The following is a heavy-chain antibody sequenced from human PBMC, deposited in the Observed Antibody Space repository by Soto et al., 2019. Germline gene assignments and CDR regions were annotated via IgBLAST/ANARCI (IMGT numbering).Heavy chain of an antibody. CDR3: ALGTYYYDSSGYYGY. CDR2: ISSSSSYI. D-gene: IGHD3-22*01. J-gene: IGHJ4*02. Sequence: GGSLRLCCAASGFTFSSYSMNWVRQAPGKGLEWVSSISSSSSYIYYADSVKGRFTISRDNAKNSLYLQMNSLRAEDTAVYYCALGTYYYDSSGYYGYWGQRTLVTGSS. CDR1: GFTFSSYS. V-gene: IGHV3-21*01.